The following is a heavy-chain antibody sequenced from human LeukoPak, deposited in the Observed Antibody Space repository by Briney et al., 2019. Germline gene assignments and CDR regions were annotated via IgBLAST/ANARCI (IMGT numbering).Heavy chain of an antibody. CDR3: ARDELIYCSSTSCYTADY. CDR2: IYTSGST. CDR1: GGSISSYY. D-gene: IGHD2-2*02. V-gene: IGHV4-4*07. J-gene: IGHJ4*02. Sequence: SETLSLTCTVSGGSISSYYWSWIRQPAGKGLEWIGRIYTSGSTNYSPSLKSRVTMSVDTSNNQFSLKLSSVTAADKAVYYCARDELIYCSSTSCYTADYWGQGTLVTVSS.